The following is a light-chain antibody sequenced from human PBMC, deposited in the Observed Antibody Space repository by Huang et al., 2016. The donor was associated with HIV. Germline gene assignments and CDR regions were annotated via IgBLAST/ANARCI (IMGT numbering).Light chain of an antibody. V-gene: IGKV3-20*01. CDR1: QSISSNY. CDR2: GAS. J-gene: IGKJ1*01. CDR3: QQYGTSPWT. Sequence: EIVLTQSPGTLSLSPGERATLSCRASQSISSNYMAWYQQKPGQAPRLLIYGASTRATGIPDRFSGGESGTDFTLTSNRLEPEDFAVYYCQQYGTSPWTFAQGTKVEIK.